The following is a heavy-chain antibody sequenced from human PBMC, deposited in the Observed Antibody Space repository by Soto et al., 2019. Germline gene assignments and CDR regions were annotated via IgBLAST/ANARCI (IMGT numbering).Heavy chain of an antibody. J-gene: IGHJ4*02. CDR3: ARVSRSSGYYYGY. CDR1: VYTFTSYY. Sequence: GXSVKVSCKASVYTFTSYYMHWVRQAPGQGLEWMGIINPSGGSTSYAQKFQGRVTMTRETSTSTVYMELSSLRSEDTAVYYCARVSRSSGYYYGYWGQGTPVTASS. CDR2: INPSGGST. V-gene: IGHV1-46*01. D-gene: IGHD3-22*01.